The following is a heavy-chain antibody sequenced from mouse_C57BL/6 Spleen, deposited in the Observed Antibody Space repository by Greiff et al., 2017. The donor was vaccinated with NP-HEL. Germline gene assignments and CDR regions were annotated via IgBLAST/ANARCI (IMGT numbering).Heavy chain of an antibody. D-gene: IGHD2-4*01. CDR2: INPGSGGT. CDR1: GYAFTNYL. J-gene: IGHJ4*01. V-gene: IGHV1-54*01. Sequence: QVQLQQSGAELVRPGTSVKVSCKASGYAFTNYLIEWVKQRPGQGLEWIGVINPGSGGTNYNEKFKGKATLTADKSSSTAYMQLSSLTSEDSAVYFCARLGDYHYAMYYWGQGTSVTVSS. CDR3: ARLGDYHYAMYY.